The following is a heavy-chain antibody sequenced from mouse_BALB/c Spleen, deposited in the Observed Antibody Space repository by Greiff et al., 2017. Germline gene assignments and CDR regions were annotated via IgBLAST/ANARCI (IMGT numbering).Heavy chain of an antibody. Sequence: VQLQQSGAELVRSGASVKLSCTASGFNIKDYYMHWVKQRPEQGLEWIGWIDPENGDTEYAPKFQGKATMTADTSSNTAYLQRSSLTSEDTAVYYCNGRLAPPFDYWGQGTTLTVSS. D-gene: IGHD2-2*01. CDR2: IDPENGDT. CDR1: GFNIKDYY. V-gene: IGHV14-4*02. CDR3: NGRLAPPFDY. J-gene: IGHJ2*01.